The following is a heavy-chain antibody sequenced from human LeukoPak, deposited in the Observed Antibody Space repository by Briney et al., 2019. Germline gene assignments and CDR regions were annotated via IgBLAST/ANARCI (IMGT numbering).Heavy chain of an antibody. CDR1: GFTFDDYG. Sequence: GGSLRLSCAASGFTFDDYGMSWVRQAPGKGLEWVSGINWNGGSTGYADSVKGRFTISRDNAKNSLYVQMNSLRGEDTALYYCARASGYYDISGYQNFDYWGQGTLVTVSS. V-gene: IGHV3-20*04. D-gene: IGHD3-22*01. J-gene: IGHJ4*02. CDR2: INWNGGST. CDR3: ARASGYYDISGYQNFDY.